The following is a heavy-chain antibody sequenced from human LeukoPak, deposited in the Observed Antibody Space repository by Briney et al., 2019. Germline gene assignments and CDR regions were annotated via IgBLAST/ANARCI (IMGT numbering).Heavy chain of an antibody. CDR2: ISGSGGST. D-gene: IGHD3-22*01. Sequence: PGGSLRLXCAASGFTFSSYAMSWVRQAPGKGLEWVSAISGSGGSTYYADSVKGRFTISRDNSKNTLYLQMNSPRAEDTAVYYCARVGSSGYVPYYFDYWGQGTLVTVSS. J-gene: IGHJ4*02. CDR1: GFTFSSYA. CDR3: ARVGSSGYVPYYFDY. V-gene: IGHV3-23*01.